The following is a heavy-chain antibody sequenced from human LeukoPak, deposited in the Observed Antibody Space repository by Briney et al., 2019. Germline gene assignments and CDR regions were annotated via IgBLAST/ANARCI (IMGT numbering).Heavy chain of an antibody. Sequence: GGSLRLSCAASGFTFSSYAMSWVRQAPGKGPEWVAAISGSGGSTYYADSVKGRFTISRDNSKITLYQHMNSLRAEDTAVYYCEKGGLRWAAAVDYWGQGTLVTVSS. CDR3: EKGGLRWAAAVDY. CDR2: ISGSGGST. J-gene: IGHJ4*02. V-gene: IGHV3-23*01. CDR1: GFTFSSYA. D-gene: IGHD6-13*01.